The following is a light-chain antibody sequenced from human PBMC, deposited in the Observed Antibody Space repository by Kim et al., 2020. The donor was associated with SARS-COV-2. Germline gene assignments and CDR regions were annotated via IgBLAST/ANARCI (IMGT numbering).Light chain of an antibody. J-gene: IGLJ2*01. CDR3: ASYAGGHSV. CDR2: EVN. CDR1: SSDVGRYNL. Sequence: PGQSITISCTGTSSDVGRYNLVSWYQQYPGKAPKLMIYEVNKRPSGVSNRFSGSKSGNVASLTLSGLQPEDEADYYCASYAGGHSVFGGGTKLTVL. V-gene: IGLV2-23*02.